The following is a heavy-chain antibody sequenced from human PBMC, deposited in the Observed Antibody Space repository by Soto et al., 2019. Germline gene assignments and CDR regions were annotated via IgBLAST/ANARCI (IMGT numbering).Heavy chain of an antibody. Sequence: PGGSLRLSCAASGFTFSSYGMHWVRQSPGKGLEWVAVIWYDGSNKYYADSVKGRFTISRDNSENTLYLQMNSLRAEDTAVYYCARDTYSSGWYNYCYGMDVWGQGTTVTVSS. D-gene: IGHD6-19*01. J-gene: IGHJ6*02. CDR3: ARDTYSSGWYNYCYGMDV. CDR1: GFTFSSYG. V-gene: IGHV3-33*01. CDR2: IWYDGSNK.